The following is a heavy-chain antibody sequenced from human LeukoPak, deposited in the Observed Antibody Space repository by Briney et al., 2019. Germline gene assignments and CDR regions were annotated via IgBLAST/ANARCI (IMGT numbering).Heavy chain of an antibody. D-gene: IGHD5-24*01. CDR2: IHPSGSA. CDR1: DGSISGYY. J-gene: IGHJ4*02. V-gene: IGHV4-59*01. Sequence: SETLSLTCSVSDGSISGYYWNWIRQPPGGGLEWIGCIHPSGSAHYNPSLENRVTISLDTSNSRFFPNVNSVAAADTAVYYCARGIDAYKVGYWGQGTLVAVSS. CDR3: ARGIDAYKVGY.